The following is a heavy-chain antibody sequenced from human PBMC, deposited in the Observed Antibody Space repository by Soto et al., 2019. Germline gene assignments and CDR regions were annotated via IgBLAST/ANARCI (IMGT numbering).Heavy chain of an antibody. D-gene: IGHD3-10*01. CDR1: GYSFTSYW. J-gene: IGHJ6*02. Sequence: PGESLKISCKGSGYSFTSYWISWVRQMPGKGLEWMGRIDPSDSYTNYSPSFQGHVTISADKSISTAYLQWSSLKASDTAMYYCARMERITMVRGVITNYYYYGMDVWGQGTTVTVSS. CDR3: ARMERITMVRGVITNYYYYGMDV. CDR2: IDPSDSYT. V-gene: IGHV5-10-1*01.